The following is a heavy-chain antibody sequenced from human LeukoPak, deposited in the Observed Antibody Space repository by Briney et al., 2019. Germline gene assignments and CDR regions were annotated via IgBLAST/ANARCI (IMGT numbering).Heavy chain of an antibody. CDR1: GFTFSSYW. CDR3: ARGTGSYYSLGY. Sequence: GGSLRLSCAASGFTFSSYWMHWFRQAPGKGLVWVSRINSDGSSTSYADSVKGRFTISRDNAKNTLYLQMDSLRAEDTAMYYCARGTGSYYSLGYWGQGTLVTVSS. J-gene: IGHJ4*02. CDR2: INSDGSST. D-gene: IGHD1-26*01. V-gene: IGHV3-74*01.